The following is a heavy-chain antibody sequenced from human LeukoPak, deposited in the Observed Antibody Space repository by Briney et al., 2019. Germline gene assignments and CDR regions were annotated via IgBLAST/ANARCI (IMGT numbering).Heavy chain of an antibody. D-gene: IGHD2-15*01. CDR2: TYTSGST. Sequence: SETLSLTCTVSGGSISSYYWSWIRQPAGKGLEWIGRTYTSGSTNYNPSLKSRVTMSVDTSKNQFSLKLSSVTAADTAVYYCARKNVVVVAATLLNYFDYWGQGTLVTVSS. V-gene: IGHV4-4*07. CDR3: ARKNVVVVAATLLNYFDY. CDR1: GGSISSYY. J-gene: IGHJ4*02.